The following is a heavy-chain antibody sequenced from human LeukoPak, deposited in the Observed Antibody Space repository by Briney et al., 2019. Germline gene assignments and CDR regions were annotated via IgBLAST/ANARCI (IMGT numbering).Heavy chain of an antibody. CDR2: IDPNSGGT. V-gene: IGHV1-2*02. D-gene: IGHD2-2*01. Sequence: ASVKVSCKASGITFTGYYMHWIRQAPGQGLQWMGWIDPNSGGTNYAQKFQGRVTMTRGTSISTAYMELSRLTSDDTAVYYCASGGYCSSTSCYYAFDIWGQGTVVTVSS. CDR3: ASGGYCSSTSCYYAFDI. J-gene: IGHJ3*02. CDR1: GITFTGYY.